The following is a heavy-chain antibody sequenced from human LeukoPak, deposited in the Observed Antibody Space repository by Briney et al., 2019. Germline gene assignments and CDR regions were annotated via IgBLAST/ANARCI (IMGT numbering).Heavy chain of an antibody. CDR1: GFSISNDW. CDR3: TLIQGWGSGSYYRDF. D-gene: IGHD3-10*01. J-gene: IGHJ4*02. CDR2: VKSRSAGETT. V-gene: IGHV3-15*01. Sequence: GGSLRLSCAASGFSISNDWMSWVRQAPGKGLEWVARVKSRSAGETTDYAAPVKGRFTISRDDSKNTLYLQMISLKTEDTAVYYCTLIQGWGSGSYYRDFWGQGTLVTVSS.